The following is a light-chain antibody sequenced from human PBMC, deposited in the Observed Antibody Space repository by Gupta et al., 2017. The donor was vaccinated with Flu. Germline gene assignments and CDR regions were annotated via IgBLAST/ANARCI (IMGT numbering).Light chain of an antibody. CDR2: DNN. CDR3: GTWDNSLNFGRV. J-gene: IGLJ3*02. CDR1: SSNIGVNY. Sequence: QSVLTQPPSVSAAPGQKVTISCSGSSSNIGVNYVSWYQQFPGTAPKVLIYDNNKRPSGIPDRFSGSKFGTSATLDITGLQTGDEADYYCGTWDNSLNFGRVFGGGTKLTVL. V-gene: IGLV1-51*01.